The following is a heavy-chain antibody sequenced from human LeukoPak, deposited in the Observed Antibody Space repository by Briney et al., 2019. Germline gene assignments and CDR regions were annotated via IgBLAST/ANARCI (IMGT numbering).Heavy chain of an antibody. J-gene: IGHJ6*03. D-gene: IGHD3-10*01. CDR3: ARVHHDYGSGTYGGAYNYYMDV. Sequence: SETLSLTCTVSGGSISSFYWSWIRQPPGKGLEWIAYIYYSGSTNSNPSLKSRVTISVDTSKNQFSLRLTSVTAADTAVYYCARVHHDYGSGTYGGAYNYYMDVWGKGTTVTVSS. CDR1: GGSISSFY. CDR2: IYYSGST. V-gene: IGHV4-59*08.